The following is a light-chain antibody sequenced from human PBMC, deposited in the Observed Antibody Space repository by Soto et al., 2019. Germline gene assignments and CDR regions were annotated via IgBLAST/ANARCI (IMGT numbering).Light chain of an antibody. CDR2: EVS. CDR1: STDFVSYNR. V-gene: IGLV2-18*01. Sequence: QSALTQPPSVSGSPGQSVTISCTGTSTDFVSYNRVSWYQQPPGTAPKLMIYEVSKRPSGVPDRFSGSKSGNTASLTISGLQAADEADYYCSLYTTSSNYVFGTGTKVTVL. CDR3: SLYTTSSNYV. J-gene: IGLJ1*01.